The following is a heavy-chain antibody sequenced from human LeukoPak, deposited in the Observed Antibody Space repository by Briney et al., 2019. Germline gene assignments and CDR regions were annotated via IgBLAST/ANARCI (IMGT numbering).Heavy chain of an antibody. D-gene: IGHD5-12*01. CDR2: IYNSGST. V-gene: IGHV4-59*08. Sequence: SETLSLTCTVSGVSISSFYWSWIRQPPGKGLEWIGNIYNSGSTNYNSSLKSRVTISVETSKKQFPLKLTSVTAADTAVYYCAKVGYVASLGFDYWGQGTLVTVSS. CDR1: GVSISSFY. J-gene: IGHJ4*02. CDR3: AKVGYVASLGFDY.